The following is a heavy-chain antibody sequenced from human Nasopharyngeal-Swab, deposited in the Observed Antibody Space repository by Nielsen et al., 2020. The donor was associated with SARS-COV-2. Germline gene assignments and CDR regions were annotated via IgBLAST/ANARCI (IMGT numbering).Heavy chain of an antibody. Sequence: GESLKISCAASGFTFSDYYMCWIRQAPGKGLEWVSYISSSGSTIYYADSVKGRFTISRDNAKNSLYLQMNSLRAEDTAVYYCARVQYSSSSVAGARGLPGVWGQGTTVTVSS. CDR3: ARVQYSSSSVAGARGLPGV. J-gene: IGHJ6*02. CDR1: GFTFSDYY. CDR2: ISSSGSTI. D-gene: IGHD6-6*01. V-gene: IGHV3-11*01.